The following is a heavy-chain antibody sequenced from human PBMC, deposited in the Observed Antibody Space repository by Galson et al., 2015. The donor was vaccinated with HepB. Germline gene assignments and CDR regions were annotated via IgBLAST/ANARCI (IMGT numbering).Heavy chain of an antibody. D-gene: IGHD3-22*01. CDR3: AHRGFYYDSSGYSNFDY. V-gene: IGHV2-5*01. CDR1: GFSLSTNGVG. CDR2: IFWNNDK. Sequence: PALVKPTQTLTLTCTFSGFSLSTNGVGVGWIRQPPGGTLEWLALIFWNNDKRYSPSLKSRLTITKDTSKNQVVLTMTNVDPVDTATYYCAHRGFYYDSSGYSNFDYRGQGTLVTVTS. J-gene: IGHJ4*02.